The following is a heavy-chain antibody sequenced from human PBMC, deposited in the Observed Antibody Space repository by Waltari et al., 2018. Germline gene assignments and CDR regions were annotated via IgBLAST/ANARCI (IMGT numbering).Heavy chain of an antibody. CDR3: ARGHSTGWYLSH. CDR2: IYHSGTT. V-gene: IGHV4-59*01. CDR1: GGPPTGDY. J-gene: IGHJ1*01. D-gene: IGHD6-19*01. Sequence: QVQLMESGPGLVRPSGTLSLTCNAPGGPPTGDYWSWVRQPPGKGLEWVGYIYHSGTTNYNPSLRSRVSISVDTSKTQFSLKLNYVTAADTAVYYCARGHSTGWYLSHWGRGALVTVSS.